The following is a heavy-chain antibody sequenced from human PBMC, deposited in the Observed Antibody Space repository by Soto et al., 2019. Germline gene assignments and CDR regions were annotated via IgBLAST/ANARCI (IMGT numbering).Heavy chain of an antibody. Sequence: EVQLLESGGGLVQPGGSLRLSCAASGFTFSSYAMSWVRQAPGKGLEWVSAISGSGGSTYYADSVKGRVTISRDNSKNALYLQRSSLRAEDTAVYYCAKDSRVFGVVIPNDYWGQGTLVTVSS. J-gene: IGHJ4*02. D-gene: IGHD3-3*01. CDR2: ISGSGGST. CDR1: GFTFSSYA. CDR3: AKDSRVFGVVIPNDY. V-gene: IGHV3-23*01.